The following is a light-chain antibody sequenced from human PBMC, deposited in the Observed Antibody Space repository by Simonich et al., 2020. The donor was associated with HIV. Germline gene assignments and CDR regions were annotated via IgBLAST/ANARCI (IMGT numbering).Light chain of an antibody. J-gene: IGKJ4*01. CDR1: QSISSN. CDR2: GAS. Sequence: EIVMTQSPVTLSVSPGERATLSCRASQSISSNLAWYQQTPGQAPRLLIYGASTRATGFPARFSGSGSGTEFTLTISSMQTEDFAVYYCQQYNSWPTFGGGTKVEIK. V-gene: IGKV3-15*01. CDR3: QQYNSWPT.